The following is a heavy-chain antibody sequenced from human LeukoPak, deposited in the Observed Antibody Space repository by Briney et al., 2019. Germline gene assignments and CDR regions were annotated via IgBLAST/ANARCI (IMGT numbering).Heavy chain of an antibody. V-gene: IGHV3-23*01. J-gene: IGHJ4*02. CDR1: GFTFSSYG. D-gene: IGHD6-13*01. CDR3: AKDPRRYSRTGGYFDY. Sequence: GGTLRLSCAAPGFTFSSYGLTWVRQAPGKGLEWVSTISGSGGSTYYADSVKSRFTISRDNDKNSLYLQMKSLRAEDTAVYYCAKDPRRYSRTGGYFDYWGQGTLVTVSS. CDR2: ISGSGGST.